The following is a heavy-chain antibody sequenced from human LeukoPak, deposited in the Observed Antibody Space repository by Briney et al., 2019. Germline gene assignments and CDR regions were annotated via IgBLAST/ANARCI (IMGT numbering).Heavy chain of an antibody. CDR3: ARVGCSGGSCYRLRYYMDV. V-gene: IGHV4-38-2*02. CDR2: IYHSGTT. J-gene: IGHJ6*03. Sequence: PSETLSLTCTVSGYSISSGYYWGWIRQPPRKGLEWIGSIYHSGTTYYNPSLKSRVTISVDTSKNQFSLKLNSVTAADTAVYYCARVGCSGGSCYRLRYYMDVWGKGTTVTVSS. D-gene: IGHD2-15*01. CDR1: GYSISSGYY.